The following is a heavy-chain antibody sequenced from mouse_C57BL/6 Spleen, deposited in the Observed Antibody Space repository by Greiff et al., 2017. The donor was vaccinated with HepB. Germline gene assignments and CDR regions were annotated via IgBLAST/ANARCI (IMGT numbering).Heavy chain of an antibody. CDR2: VYPYNGGT. Sequence: EVHLVESGPVLVKPGPSVKISCKASGFTFTDYYMHWVKQSHGKSLEWIGLVYPYNGGTSYNQKFKGKATLTVDTSSSTAYMELNSLTSEGSAVYYCARTGYSNTYYFDYWGQGTTLTVSS. V-gene: IGHV1-36*01. D-gene: IGHD2-5*01. CDR1: GFTFTDYY. J-gene: IGHJ2*01. CDR3: ARTGYSNTYYFDY.